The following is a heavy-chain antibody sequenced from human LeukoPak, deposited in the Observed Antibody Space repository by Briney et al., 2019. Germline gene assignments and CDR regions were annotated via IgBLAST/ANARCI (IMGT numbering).Heavy chain of an antibody. CDR2: IIPIFGTA. CDR3: ARAFLEWTASKYYFDY. CDR1: GGTFSSYA. V-gene: IGHV1-69*01. J-gene: IGHJ4*02. Sequence: ASVKVSCKASGGTFSSYAISWVRQAPGQGLEWMGGIIPIFGTANYAQKFQGRVTITADESTSTAYMELSGLRSEDTAVYYCARAFLEWTASKYYFDYWGQGTLVTVSS. D-gene: IGHD3-3*02.